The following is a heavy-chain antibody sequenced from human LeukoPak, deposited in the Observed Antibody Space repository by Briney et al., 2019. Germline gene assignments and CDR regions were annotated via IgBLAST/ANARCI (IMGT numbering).Heavy chain of an antibody. J-gene: IGHJ4*02. CDR2: IRSKADSYAT. CDR1: GFTFSDSA. Sequence: PGGSLRLSCAASGFTFSDSAMHWVRQASGKGLEWVGRIRSKADSYATTYAASVKGRFTISRDDSKNTAFLQMNSLKTEDTAVYYCTRLEGGYDYWGQGTLVSVSS. D-gene: IGHD5-12*01. V-gene: IGHV3-73*01. CDR3: TRLEGGYDY.